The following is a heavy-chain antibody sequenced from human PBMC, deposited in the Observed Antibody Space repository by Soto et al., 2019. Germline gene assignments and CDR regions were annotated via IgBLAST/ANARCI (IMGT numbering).Heavy chain of an antibody. CDR2: ISWDGGST. Sequence: GGSLRLSCAASGFTFDDYAMHWVRQAPGKGLEWVSLISWDGGSTYYADSVKGRFTISRDNSKNSLYLQMNSLRAEDTALYSCAKDLTGTSRQYYCMDVWGQGTTVTVSS. D-gene: IGHD1-7*01. V-gene: IGHV3-43D*03. CDR3: AKDLTGTSRQYYCMDV. CDR1: GFTFDDYA. J-gene: IGHJ6*02.